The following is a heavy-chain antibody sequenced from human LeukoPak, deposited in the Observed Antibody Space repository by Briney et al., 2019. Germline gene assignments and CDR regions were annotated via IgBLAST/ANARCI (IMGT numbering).Heavy chain of an antibody. Sequence: GGSLRLSCAASGFTFSTYAMDCVPQAPGKGLEWVSVISSSGNMYYAGSVKGRFIISRDNSKNTLYLQMNSLRAEDTAVYYCAKGRRSNDYYSQSDYWGQGTLVTVSS. CDR1: GFTFSTYA. J-gene: IGHJ4*02. CDR2: ISSSGNM. D-gene: IGHD3-10*01. CDR3: AKGRRSNDYYSQSDY. V-gene: IGHV3-23*01.